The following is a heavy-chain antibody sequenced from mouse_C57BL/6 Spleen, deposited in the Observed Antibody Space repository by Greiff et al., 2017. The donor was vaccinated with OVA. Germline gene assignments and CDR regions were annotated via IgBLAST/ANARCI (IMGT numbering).Heavy chain of an antibody. CDR1: GYTFTSYW. V-gene: IGHV1-59*01. CDR3: ASLVAWGERLDY. CDR2: IDPSDSYT. Sequence: VQLQQPGAELVRPGTSVKLSCKASGYTFTSYWMHWVKQRPGQGLEWIGVIDPSDSYTNYNQKFKGKATLTVDTSSSTAYMQLSSLTSEDSAVYYCASLVAWGERLDYWGQGTTLTVSS. J-gene: IGHJ2*01. D-gene: IGHD1-1*01.